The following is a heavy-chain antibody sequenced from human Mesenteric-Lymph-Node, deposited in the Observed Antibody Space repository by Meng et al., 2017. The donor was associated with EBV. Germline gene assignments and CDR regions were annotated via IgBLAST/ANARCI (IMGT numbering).Heavy chain of an antibody. CDR2: ITNSGDDT. CDR1: GFTFSTYS. CDR3: ATTTMIRVWD. D-gene: IGHD3-10*01. Sequence: EVHVLGSGGALVQPGGSLRRSCAASGFTFSTYSMSWVRQAPGKGLEWVSLITNSGDDTYYAGSVKGRFTISRDNSKNMLYLHMNSLSAEDTAVYYCATTTMIRVWDWGQGTLVTVSS. V-gene: IGHV3-23*01. J-gene: IGHJ4*02.